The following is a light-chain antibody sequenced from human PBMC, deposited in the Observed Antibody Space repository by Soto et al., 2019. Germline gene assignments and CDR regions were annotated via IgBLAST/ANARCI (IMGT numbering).Light chain of an antibody. CDR2: KAS. J-gene: IGKJ2*01. CDR1: QSISSW. CDR3: QEYKSST. Sequence: DIQMTQSPSTLSASVGDRVTITCRASQSISSWLAWYQQKPGKAPKLLIYKASSLESGVPSRFSGSGSGTEFTLTISSLQPDDFATYYCQEYKSSTFGQGTKLEIK. V-gene: IGKV1-5*03.